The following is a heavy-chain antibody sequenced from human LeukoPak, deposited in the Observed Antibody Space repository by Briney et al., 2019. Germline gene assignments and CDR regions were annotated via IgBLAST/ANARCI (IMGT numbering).Heavy chain of an antibody. CDR2: IYYSGST. D-gene: IGHD5-12*01. V-gene: IGHV4-39*01. CDR1: GGSISSSDYY. CDR3: ARWVATPRGYFDY. Sequence: PSETLSLTCTVSGGSISSSDYYWGWIRQPPGKGLEWIGNIYYSGSTYYNPSLKSRVTIYVDTSKNQFSLELNSVTAADTAVYYCARWVATPRGYFDYWGQGTLVTVSS. J-gene: IGHJ4*02.